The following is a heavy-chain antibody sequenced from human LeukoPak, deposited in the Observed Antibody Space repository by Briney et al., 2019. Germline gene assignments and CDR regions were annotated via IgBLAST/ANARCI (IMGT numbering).Heavy chain of an antibody. D-gene: IGHD3-10*01. CDR2: IYYTGST. V-gene: IGHV4-39*01. J-gene: IGHJ4*02. CDR1: GGSITSSAYY. Sequence: PSETLSLTCTVSGGSITSSAYYWRWIRQPPGKGLEWIGTIYYTGSTYYNPSLKSRVTISVDTSKNQFSLKLSSVTRTDTAVYYCARWFGKTLAGVYWGEGTLVTVSS. CDR3: ARWFGKTLAGVY.